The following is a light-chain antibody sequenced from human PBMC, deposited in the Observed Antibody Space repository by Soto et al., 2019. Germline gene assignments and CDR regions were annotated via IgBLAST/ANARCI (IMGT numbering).Light chain of an antibody. CDR3: QQYNSYSPT. J-gene: IGKJ1*01. CDR1: QSISSW. CDR2: DAS. Sequence: DIQMTPSPSTLSASVVYRFTLTCRASQSISSWLAWYQQKPGKAPKLLIYDASSLESGVPSRFSGSGSGTEFTLTISSLQPDDFATYYCQQYNSYSPTCGQGTKGDIK. V-gene: IGKV1-5*01.